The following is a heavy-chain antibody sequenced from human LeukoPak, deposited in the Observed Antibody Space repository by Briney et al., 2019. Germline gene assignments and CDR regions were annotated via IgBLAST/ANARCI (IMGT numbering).Heavy chain of an antibody. J-gene: IGHJ4*02. V-gene: IGHV3-7*01. CDR1: GFTFTTYW. D-gene: IGHD3-10*01. CDR2: IDNAGSDK. Sequence: GGSLRLSCAASGFTFTTYWMSWVRQAPGKGLEWVANIDNAGSDKYYVDSVEGRFTISRDNAKNSLYLQMSSLRAEDTAVYYCARVGELWFGERYFDYWGQGTLVTVSS. CDR3: ARVGELWFGERYFDY.